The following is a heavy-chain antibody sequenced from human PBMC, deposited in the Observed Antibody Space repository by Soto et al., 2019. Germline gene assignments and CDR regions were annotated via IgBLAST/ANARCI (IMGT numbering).Heavy chain of an antibody. J-gene: IGHJ4*02. CDR3: ARRYGGTFDY. D-gene: IGHD2-15*01. CDR2: IYYSGST. CDR1: GGSISSYN. V-gene: IGHV4-59*08. Sequence: PSETLSLTCTVSGGSISSYNWSWIRQPPGKGLEWIGYIYYSGSTYYNPSLKSRVTISVDTSKNQFSLKLSSVTAADTAVYYCARRYGGTFDYWGQGTLVTVSS.